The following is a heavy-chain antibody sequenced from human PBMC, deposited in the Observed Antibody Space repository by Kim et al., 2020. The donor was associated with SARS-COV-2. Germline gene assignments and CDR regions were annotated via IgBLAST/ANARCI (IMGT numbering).Heavy chain of an antibody. CDR2: ISYDGSNN. CDR1: GFTLSTYA. Sequence: GGSLRLSCAASGFTLSTYAMHWVRQTPGKGLEWVAVISYDGSNNYYADSVKGRFTISRDNSKNTLYLQMNSLRPEDTAVYHCARDPWSRLRGLIYSYYGMDAWGQRSTVTDSS. V-gene: IGHV3-30-3*01. D-gene: IGHD3-10*01. CDR3: ARDPWSRLRGLIYSYYGMDA. J-gene: IGHJ6*02.